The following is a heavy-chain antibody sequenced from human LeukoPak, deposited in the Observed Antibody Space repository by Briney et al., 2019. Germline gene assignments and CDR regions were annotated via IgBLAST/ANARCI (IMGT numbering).Heavy chain of an antibody. V-gene: IGHV4-38-2*02. Sequence: PSETLSLTCTVSGYSISSGYYWGWIRQPPGKGLEWIGSIYHSGSTYYNPSLKSRVTISVDTSKNQFSLKLSSVTAADTAMYYCARLHYYDSSGYYLGRDYWGQGTLVTVSS. CDR1: GYSISSGYY. CDR3: ARLHYYDSSGYYLGRDY. J-gene: IGHJ4*02. D-gene: IGHD3-22*01. CDR2: IYHSGST.